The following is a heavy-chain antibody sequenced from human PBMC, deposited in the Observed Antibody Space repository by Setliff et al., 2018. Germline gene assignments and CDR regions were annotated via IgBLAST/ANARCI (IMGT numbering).Heavy chain of an antibody. CDR3: ARGRNIAARLLDS. J-gene: IGHJ4*02. Sequence: SETLSLTCAVSGASIDSLTWWSWVRQPAERGLEWIGHIYGTGSTTYNPSLKSRVTISVDTSKDQFSLKVISMTAADTAVYYCARGRNIAARLLDSWGQGTLVTVS. V-gene: IGHV4-4*02. D-gene: IGHD6-6*01. CDR2: IYGTGST. CDR1: GASIDSLTW.